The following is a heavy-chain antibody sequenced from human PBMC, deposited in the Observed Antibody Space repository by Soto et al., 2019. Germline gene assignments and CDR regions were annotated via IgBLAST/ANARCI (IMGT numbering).Heavy chain of an antibody. D-gene: IGHD4-17*01. CDR3: AGVRVDYGDYYYGMDV. Sequence: QVQLVQSGAEVKKPGSSVKVSCKASGGTFINYAIHWVRQAPGQGLEWMGGIIPSVGTPNYAQKFQGRVTITADGSSNTAYMQLGSLRSEDTAVYYCAGVRVDYGDYYYGMDVWGQGTTVAVSS. CDR2: IIPSVGTP. J-gene: IGHJ6*02. V-gene: IGHV1-69*12. CDR1: GGTFINYA.